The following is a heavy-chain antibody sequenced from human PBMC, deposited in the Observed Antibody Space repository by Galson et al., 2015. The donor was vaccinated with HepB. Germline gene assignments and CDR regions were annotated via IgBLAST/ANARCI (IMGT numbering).Heavy chain of an antibody. D-gene: IGHD6-19*01. CDR3: AREVAAKENWFDP. J-gene: IGHJ5*02. Sequence: SLRLSCAASGFTFSSYSMNWVRQAPGKGLEWVSYISSSSSTIYYADSVKGRFTISRDNAKNSLYLQMNSLRAEDAAVYYCAREVAAKENWFDPWGQGTLVTVSS. V-gene: IGHV3-48*01. CDR1: GFTFSSYS. CDR2: ISSSSSTI.